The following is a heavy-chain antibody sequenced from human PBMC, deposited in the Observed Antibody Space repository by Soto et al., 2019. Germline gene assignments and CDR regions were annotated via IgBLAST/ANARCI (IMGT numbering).Heavy chain of an antibody. CDR3: AGGGGPYEGIGH. CDR2: ISADTGNT. D-gene: IGHD3-16*01. Sequence: ASVKVSCKASGYTFTSYGISWVRQAPGQGLEWMGWISADTGNTKSAQKLQGRVSLTTDTSTSTAYMDLRSLRSDDTAVYYCAGGGGPYEGIGHWGKGTLVTVSS. CDR1: GYTFTSYG. J-gene: IGHJ4*02. V-gene: IGHV1-18*01.